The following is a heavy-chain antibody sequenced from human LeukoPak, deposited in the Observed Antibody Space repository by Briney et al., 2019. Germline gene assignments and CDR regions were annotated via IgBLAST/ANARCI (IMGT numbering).Heavy chain of an antibody. D-gene: IGHD2-15*01. CDR1: GSTFTSYG. Sequence: ASVTVSFKGSGSTFTSYGISWVRQAPGQPLGRMGWISAYNGNTNNAQKLQGRVTMTTDTSTSTDYMELRSLRSDDTAVYYCAREEEGYCSGGSCLIYYFDYWGQGTLITVS. J-gene: IGHJ4*02. CDR2: ISAYNGNT. V-gene: IGHV1-18*01. CDR3: AREEEGYCSGGSCLIYYFDY.